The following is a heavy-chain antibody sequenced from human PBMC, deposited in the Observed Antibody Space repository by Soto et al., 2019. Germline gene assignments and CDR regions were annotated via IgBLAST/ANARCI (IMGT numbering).Heavy chain of an antibody. Sequence: ASVKVSCQASGGTFSSYAISWVRQAPGQGLEWLGGIIPIFGTANYAQKFQGRVTITADESTSTAYMELSSLRSEDTAVYYCARDSWNYVGWFDPWGQGTLVTVSS. CDR1: GGTFSSYA. D-gene: IGHD1-7*01. V-gene: IGHV1-69*13. CDR2: IIPIFGTA. J-gene: IGHJ5*02. CDR3: ARDSWNYVGWFDP.